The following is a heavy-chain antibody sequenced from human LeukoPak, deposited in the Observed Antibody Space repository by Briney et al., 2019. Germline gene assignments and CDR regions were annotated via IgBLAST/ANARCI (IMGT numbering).Heavy chain of an antibody. Sequence: SETLSLTCAVYGGSFSGYYWSWIRQPPGKGLEWIGEINHSGSTNYNPSLKSRVTISVDTSKKQFSLKLSSVTAADTAVYYCARRQVFDNWNYSNPYYFDYWAREPWSPSPQ. CDR1: GGSFSGYY. CDR2: INHSGST. J-gene: IGHJ4*02. CDR3: ARRQVFDNWNYSNPYYFDY. D-gene: IGHD1-7*01. V-gene: IGHV4-34*01.